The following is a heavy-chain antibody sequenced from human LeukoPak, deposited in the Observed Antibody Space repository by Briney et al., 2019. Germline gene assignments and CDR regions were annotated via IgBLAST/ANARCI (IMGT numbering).Heavy chain of an antibody. V-gene: IGHV3-30-3*01. J-gene: IGHJ4*02. CDR3: ARDLDSLYYFDY. CDR2: ISYDGSNK. D-gene: IGHD3/OR15-3a*01. CDR1: GFTFSSYA. Sequence: PGGSLRLSCAASGFTFSSYAMHWVRQAPGKRLEWVAVISYDGSNKYYADSVKGRFTISRDNSKNTLYLQMSSLRAEDTAVYYCARDLDSLYYFDYWGQGTLVTVSS.